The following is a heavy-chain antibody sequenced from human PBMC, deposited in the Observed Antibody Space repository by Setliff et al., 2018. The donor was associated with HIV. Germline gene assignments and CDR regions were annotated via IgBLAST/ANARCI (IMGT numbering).Heavy chain of an antibody. Sequence: SETLSLTCTVSGGSISSHYWSWIRQTPGKGLEWIGSIYHSGTTYYNPSLRSRVTISVDTSKNQFSLNLFSVTAADTAVYYCARPRRVRSRAWYWFDIWGQGTLVTVSS. V-gene: IGHV4-59*08. CDR2: IYHSGTT. CDR3: ARPRRVRSRAWYWFDI. J-gene: IGHJ5*02. CDR1: GGSISSHY. D-gene: IGHD6-19*01.